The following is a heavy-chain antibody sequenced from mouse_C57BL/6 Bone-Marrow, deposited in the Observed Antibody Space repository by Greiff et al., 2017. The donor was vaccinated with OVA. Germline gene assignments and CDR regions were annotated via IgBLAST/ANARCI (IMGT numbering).Heavy chain of an antibody. CDR1: GYTFTSYW. J-gene: IGHJ4*01. CDR3: AYSNYDYYAMDY. V-gene: IGHV1-55*01. D-gene: IGHD2-5*01. Sequence: QVQLQQPGAELVKPGASVKMSCKASGYTFTSYWITWVKQRPGQGLEGIGDIYPGSGSTNYNEKFKSKATLTVDTSSSTAYMQLSSLTSEDSAVYYCAYSNYDYYAMDYWGQGTSVTVSS. CDR2: IYPGSGST.